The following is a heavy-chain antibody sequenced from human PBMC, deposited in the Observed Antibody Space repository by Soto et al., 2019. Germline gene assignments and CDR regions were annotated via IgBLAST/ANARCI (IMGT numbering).Heavy chain of an antibody. J-gene: IGHJ3*01. CDR2: VYDVDGT. D-gene: IGHD1-1*01. CDR3: ASWLQREHAYDV. CDR1: GLTVSGKKY. V-gene: IGHV3-53*01. Sequence: GGSLRLSCAASGLTVSGKKYIAWVRQAPGKGLEWVSGVYDVDGTYYADSVKGRFTISRDTSKTIVFLEMNDLRPDDTAVYYCASWLQREHAYDVWGLGXTVTV.